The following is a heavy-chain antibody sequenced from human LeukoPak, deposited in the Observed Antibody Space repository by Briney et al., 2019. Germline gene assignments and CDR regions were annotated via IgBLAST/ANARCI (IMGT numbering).Heavy chain of an antibody. CDR2: IYTSGST. CDR1: GGSISSCY. Sequence: SETLSLTCTVSGGSISSCYWSWIRQPAGKGLEWIGRIYTSGSTNYNPSLKSRVTMSVDTSKNQFSLKLSSVTAADTAVYYCARTRVVAATLYYFDYWGQGTLVTVSS. V-gene: IGHV4-4*07. CDR3: ARTRVVAATLYYFDY. D-gene: IGHD2-15*01. J-gene: IGHJ4*02.